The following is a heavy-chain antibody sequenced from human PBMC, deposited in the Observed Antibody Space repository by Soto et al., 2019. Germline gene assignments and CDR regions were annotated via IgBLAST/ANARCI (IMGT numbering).Heavy chain of an antibody. J-gene: IGHJ4*02. CDR2: INPNTSAT. V-gene: IGHV1-2*02. CDR3: ARGGIIGTPPDY. CDR1: GYIFTGYF. D-gene: IGHD1-7*01. Sequence: ASVKVSCKASGYIFTGYFIQRLRQAPGQGLEWMGWINPNTSATNYAQKFQGRVTMTRDTSLGAAYMELTSLRPDDTAMYFCARGGIIGTPPDYWGQGTQVTVSS.